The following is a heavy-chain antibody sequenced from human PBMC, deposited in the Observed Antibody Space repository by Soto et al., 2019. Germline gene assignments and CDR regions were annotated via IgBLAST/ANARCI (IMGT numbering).Heavy chain of an antibody. J-gene: IGHJ5*02. Sequence: EVQLVESGGGLVKPGESLRLSCTFTFSSYSLNWVSQAPGTGLEWVSSISSGNAYIKYADSLKGRFTISRDTANKLLYCQMRSRRVDATDAYYCPRDEGGRYDNWFNPWGQGTLVTVSS. CDR3: PRDEGGRYDNWFNP. V-gene: IGHV3-21*01. D-gene: IGHD2-15*01. CDR2: ISSGNAYI. CDR1: TFSSYS.